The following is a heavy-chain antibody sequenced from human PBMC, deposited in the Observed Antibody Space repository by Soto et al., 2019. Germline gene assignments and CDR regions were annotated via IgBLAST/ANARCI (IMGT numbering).Heavy chain of an antibody. CDR3: ARRWLRASYYYYGMDV. CDR1: GGTFSSYA. J-gene: IGHJ6*02. Sequence: QVQLVQSGAEVKKPGSLVKVSCKASGGTFSSYAISWVRQAPGQGLEWMGGIIPIFGTANYAQKFQGRVTITADESTSTAYMELSSLRSEDTAVYYCARRWLRASYYYYGMDVWGQGTTVTVSS. CDR2: IIPIFGTA. D-gene: IGHD3-22*01. V-gene: IGHV1-69*01.